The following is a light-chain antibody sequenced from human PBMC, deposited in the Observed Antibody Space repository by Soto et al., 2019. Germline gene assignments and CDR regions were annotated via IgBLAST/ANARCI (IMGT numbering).Light chain of an antibody. J-gene: IGKJ5*01. V-gene: IGKV3-20*01. CDR1: QSVSRSY. CDR2: GAS. Sequence: EIVLTQSPGTLSLSPGERATLSCRASQSVSRSYLAWYQQKPGQAPRLLIYGASSRATGIPDRFSGSGSGTDFTLTISRLEPEDFAVYSCQQYGRSPLLTFGQGTRLAIK. CDR3: QQYGRSPLLT.